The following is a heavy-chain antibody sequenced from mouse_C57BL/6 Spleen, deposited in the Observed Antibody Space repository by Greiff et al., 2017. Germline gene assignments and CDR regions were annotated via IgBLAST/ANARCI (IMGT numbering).Heavy chain of an antibody. Sequence: EVKVVESGGGLVQPGGSMKLSCAASGFTFSDAWMDWVRQSPEKGLEWVAEIRNKANNHATYYAESVKGRFTISRDDSKSSVYLQMNSLRAEDTGIYYCTRRGTTEGDWYFDVWGTGTTVTVSS. J-gene: IGHJ1*03. CDR1: GFTFSDAW. CDR3: TRRGTTEGDWYFDV. D-gene: IGHD1-1*01. V-gene: IGHV6-6*01. CDR2: IRNKANNHAT.